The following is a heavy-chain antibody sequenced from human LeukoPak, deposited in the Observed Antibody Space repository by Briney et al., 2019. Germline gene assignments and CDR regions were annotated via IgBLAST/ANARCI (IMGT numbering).Heavy chain of an antibody. J-gene: IGHJ4*02. CDR3: ARNSSGNYFDY. Sequence: PSETLSLTCAVSGNSISNTYYWGWIRQPPGKELEWIGSIYNSGSTHYNPSLKSRVTISVDTSKNQFSLKLSSVTAADTAVYYCARNSSGNYFDYWGQGTLLTVSS. V-gene: IGHV4-38-2*01. CDR1: GNSISNTYY. CDR2: IYNSGST. D-gene: IGHD1-26*01.